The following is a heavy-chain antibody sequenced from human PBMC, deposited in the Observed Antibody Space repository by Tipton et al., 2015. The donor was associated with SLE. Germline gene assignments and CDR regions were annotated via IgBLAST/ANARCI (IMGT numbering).Heavy chain of an antibody. D-gene: IGHD1-26*01. V-gene: IGHV3-23*01. CDR3: ATEGRIVGAPLVDY. CDR1: GFTFSSYA. Sequence: SLRLSCAASGFTFSSYAMSWVRQAPGKGLEWVSAISGSGGSTYYADPVKGRFTISRDNSKNTLYLQMNSLRAEDTAVYYCATEGRIVGAPLVDYWGQGTLVTVSS. CDR2: ISGSGGST. J-gene: IGHJ4*02.